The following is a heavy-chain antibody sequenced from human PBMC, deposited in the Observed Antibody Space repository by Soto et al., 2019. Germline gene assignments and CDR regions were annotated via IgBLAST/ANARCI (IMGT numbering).Heavy chain of an antibody. V-gene: IGHV4-61*01. CDR1: GGSVSSGSYY. CDR2: IYYSGST. J-gene: IGHJ5*02. Sequence: QVQLQESGTGLVKPSETLSLTCTVAGGSVSSGSYYWSWIRQPPGKGLVWIGYIYYSGSTNYNPPRKTRVTISVDTSKNQFSLKLSSVAAADTAVYYCARAGYCTNGVCPPSSWFDPWGQGTLVTVSS. CDR3: ARAGYCTNGVCPPSSWFDP. D-gene: IGHD2-8*01.